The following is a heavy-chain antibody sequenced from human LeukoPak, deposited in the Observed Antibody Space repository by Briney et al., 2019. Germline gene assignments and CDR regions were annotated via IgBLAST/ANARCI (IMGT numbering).Heavy chain of an antibody. CDR1: GFTVSSNY. CDR2: IYSGGST. CDR3: ARAGQYYFDY. J-gene: IGHJ4*02. V-gene: IGHV3-53*01. D-gene: IGHD4-11*01. Sequence: PGGSLRLSXAASGFTVSSNYMSWVRQAPGQGLEWVSVIYSGGSTYYADSVKGRFIISRDNSKNTLYLQMNSLRAEDTAVYYCARAGQYYFDYWGQGTLVTVSS.